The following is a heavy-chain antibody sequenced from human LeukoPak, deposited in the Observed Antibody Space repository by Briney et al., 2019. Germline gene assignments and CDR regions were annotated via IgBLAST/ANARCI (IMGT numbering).Heavy chain of an antibody. CDR2: INPSGGST. CDR1: GYTFIAYY. D-gene: IGHD6-19*01. V-gene: IGHV1-46*01. J-gene: IGHJ4*02. CDR3: ARGGSLAVAPHLYYFDY. Sequence: GASVKVSCKASGYTFIAYYIHWVRQAPGQGLEWMGIINPSGGSTTYAQNFQGRVTMTRDTSTSAVYMELSSLGSEDTAVYYCARGGSLAVAPHLYYFDYWAREPWSPSPQ.